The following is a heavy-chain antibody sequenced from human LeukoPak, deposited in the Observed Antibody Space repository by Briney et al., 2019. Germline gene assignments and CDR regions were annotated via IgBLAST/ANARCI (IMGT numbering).Heavy chain of an antibody. V-gene: IGHV1-18*01. CDR3: ARDYDFWSGYSYFDY. Sequence: ASEKVSCKASGYTFTSYGISWVRQAPGQGLEWMGWISAYNGNTNYAQKLQGRVTMTTDTSTSTAYMELRSLRSDDTAVYYCARDYDFWSGYSYFDYWGQGTLVTVSS. J-gene: IGHJ4*02. D-gene: IGHD3-3*01. CDR1: GYTFTSYG. CDR2: ISAYNGNT.